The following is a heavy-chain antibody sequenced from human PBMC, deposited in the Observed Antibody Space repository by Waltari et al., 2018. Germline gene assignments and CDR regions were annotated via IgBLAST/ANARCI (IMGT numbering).Heavy chain of an antibody. Sequence: QVQLQESGPGLVKPSQTLSLTCTVSGGSITSGSYYWSWIRQPAGKGLEWIGRIHTSGRNDYNLSLKSRVTISADMSKNQFSLRLGSVTAADTAVYYCAGRGDLDGSEFDYWGQGTLVTVSS. CDR2: IHTSGRN. V-gene: IGHV4-61*02. J-gene: IGHJ4*02. CDR1: GGSITSGSYY. CDR3: AGRGDLDGSEFDY. D-gene: IGHD3-10*01.